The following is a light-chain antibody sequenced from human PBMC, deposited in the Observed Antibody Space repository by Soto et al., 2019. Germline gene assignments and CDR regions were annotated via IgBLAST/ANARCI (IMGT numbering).Light chain of an antibody. CDR2: EGS. CDR1: SSDVGSYNL. Sequence: QSALTQPASVSGSPGQSITISCTGTSSDVGSYNLVSWYQQHPGKAPKLMIYEGSKRPSGVSNRFSGSKSGNTASLIISGLQAEDEADYYCSSYTSSSTLYVFGTGTKLTVL. V-gene: IGLV2-14*02. CDR3: SSYTSSSTLYV. J-gene: IGLJ1*01.